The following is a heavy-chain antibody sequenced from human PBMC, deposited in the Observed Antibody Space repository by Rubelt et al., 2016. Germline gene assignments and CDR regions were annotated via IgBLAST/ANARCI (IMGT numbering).Heavy chain of an antibody. V-gene: IGHV4-34*01. CDR1: GGSFSGYY. J-gene: IGHJ5*02. CDR3: ARDIRYFDWLLLNNWFDP. D-gene: IGHD3-9*01. CDR2: INHSGST. Sequence: QVQLQQWGAGLLKPSETLSLTCAVYGGSFSGYYWSWIRQPPGKGLEWIGEINHSGSTNYNPSLKSGGPISVGTSKNQFSRKLSSVSDADTAVYYCARDIRYFDWLLLNNWFDPWGQGTLVTVSS.